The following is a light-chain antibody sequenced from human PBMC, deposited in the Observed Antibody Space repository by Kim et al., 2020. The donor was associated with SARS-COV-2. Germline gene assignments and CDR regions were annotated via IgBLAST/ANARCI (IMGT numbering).Light chain of an antibody. CDR1: NSNMRSNY. Sequence: GQTVTISCSGSNSNMRSNYVNWYQHVPGTAPKLLIYKSSRRPSGVPERFSGSQSGTSASLAISGLRSDDEGDYYCTLWDDRLSGPVFGGGTKLTVL. CDR3: TLWDDRLSGPV. CDR2: KSS. V-gene: IGLV1-47*01. J-gene: IGLJ2*01.